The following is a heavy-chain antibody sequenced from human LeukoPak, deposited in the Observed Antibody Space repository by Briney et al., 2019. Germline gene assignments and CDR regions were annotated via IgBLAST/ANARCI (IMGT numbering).Heavy chain of an antibody. CDR2: ISSSSSYI. J-gene: IGHJ4*02. V-gene: IGHV3-21*01. D-gene: IGHD6-6*01. CDR1: GFTFSSYS. CDR3: ARDKSAARGYYFNY. Sequence: GESLRLSCAASGFTFSSYSMNWVRQAPGKGLECVSSISSSSSYIYYADSVKGRFTISRDNAKNSLYLQMNSLRAEDTAVYYCARDKSAARGYYFNYWGQGTLVTVSS.